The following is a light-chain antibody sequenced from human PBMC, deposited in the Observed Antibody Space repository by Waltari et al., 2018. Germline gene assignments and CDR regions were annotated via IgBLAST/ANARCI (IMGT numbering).Light chain of an antibody. CDR1: QSVSKY. CDR3: QQRQNWPPIT. J-gene: IGKJ5*01. V-gene: IGKV3-11*01. CDR2: DAS. Sequence: ETVLTQSPATLSLSPGERATLSCRASQSVSKYLAWYQQKPGQPPRLLIYDASNRATGIPARFSGSGSGTDFTLTISSLEPEDFAVYYCQQRQNWPPITFGQVTRLEIK.